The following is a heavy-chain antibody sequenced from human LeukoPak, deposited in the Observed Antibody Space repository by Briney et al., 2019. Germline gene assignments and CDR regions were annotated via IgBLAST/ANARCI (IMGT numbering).Heavy chain of an antibody. CDR3: ARGVMAARLYYFDY. D-gene: IGHD2-21*01. J-gene: IGHJ4*02. CDR2: ITGSGDYT. Sequence: GGSLRLSCAASGFSFGSHPMNWVRQAPGKGLEWVSGITGSGDYTYYIDSVQGRFTISRDNSKNMLFLQMNSLRAEDTAVYYCARGVMAARLYYFDYWGRGILVTVS. CDR1: GFSFGSHP. V-gene: IGHV3-23*01.